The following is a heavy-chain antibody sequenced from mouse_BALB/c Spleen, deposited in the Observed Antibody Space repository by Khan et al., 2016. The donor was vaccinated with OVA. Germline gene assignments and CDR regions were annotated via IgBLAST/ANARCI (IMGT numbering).Heavy chain of an antibody. CDR2: INPTSGYT. CDR1: GYTFTTYW. CDR3: TRDRIDY. Sequence: QVQLKESGAELAKPGASVKMSCKASGYTFTTYWMHWVKQRPAQGLDWIGYINPTSGYTDYNEKFKDKATLSADKSSSTAYMQLSSLTSEDSAVYYCTRDRIDYWGQGTTLTVSS. J-gene: IGHJ2*01. V-gene: IGHV1-7*01.